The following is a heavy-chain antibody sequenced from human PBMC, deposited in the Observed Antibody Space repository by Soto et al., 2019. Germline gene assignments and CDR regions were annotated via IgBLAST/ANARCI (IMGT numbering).Heavy chain of an antibody. Sequence: GGSLRLSCEASGFTFINYAMSWVRQAPGKGLEWVASISDTGGDSYYADSMDGRFTISRDNSKNTLYLQINSSRAEDTAVYYCVRDLYRSATMPCLDHWGQGTLVTVS. CDR2: ISDTGGDS. D-gene: IGHD1-1*01. V-gene: IGHV3-23*01. CDR3: VRDLYRSATMPCLDH. J-gene: IGHJ4*02. CDR1: GFTFINYA.